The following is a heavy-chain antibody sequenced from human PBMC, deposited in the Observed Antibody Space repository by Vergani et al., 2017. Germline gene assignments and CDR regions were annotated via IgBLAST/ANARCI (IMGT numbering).Heavy chain of an antibody. Sequence: EVQLVESGGGLVKPGGSLRLSCAASGFTFSNAWMSWVRQAPGKGLEWVGRIKSKTDGGTTDYAAPVKGRFTISRDDSKNTLYLQMNSLRAEDTAVYYCARTANYDFWSRAHLGMDVWGQGTTVTVSS. CDR2: IKSKTDGGTT. V-gene: IGHV3-15*01. J-gene: IGHJ6*02. CDR3: ARTANYDFWSRAHLGMDV. CDR1: GFTFSNAW. D-gene: IGHD3-3*01.